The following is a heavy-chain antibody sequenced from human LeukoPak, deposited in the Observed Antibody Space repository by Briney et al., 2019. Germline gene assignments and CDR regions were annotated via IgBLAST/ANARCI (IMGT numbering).Heavy chain of an antibody. CDR1: GFDVNDNF. J-gene: IGHJ4*02. CDR3: VRRHDY. Sequence: GGSMRLSCVASGFDVNDNFMLWIRQAPGQGLEWTSIIYASGGAFHSESVKGRFSAFRDTSKNTIFLQMNNLRAADTAMYYCVRRHDYWGQGTLVTVSS. CDR2: IYASGGA. V-gene: IGHV3-53*01.